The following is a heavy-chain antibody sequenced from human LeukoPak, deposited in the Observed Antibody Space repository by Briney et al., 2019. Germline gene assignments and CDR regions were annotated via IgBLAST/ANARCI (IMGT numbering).Heavy chain of an antibody. J-gene: IGHJ3*02. V-gene: IGHV4-59*01. CDR2: IYYSGST. Sequence: SETLALTCTVSGGSISSYYWSWIRQPPGKGLEWIGYIYYSGSTNYNPSLKSRVTISVDTSKNQFSLKLSSVTAADTAVYYCARSHLEAFDIWGQGTMVTVSS. CDR1: GGSISSYY. CDR3: ARSHLEAFDI. D-gene: IGHD1-1*01.